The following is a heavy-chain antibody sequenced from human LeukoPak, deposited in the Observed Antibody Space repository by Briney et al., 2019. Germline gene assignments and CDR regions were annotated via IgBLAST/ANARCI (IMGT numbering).Heavy chain of an antibody. CDR3: ARVRDGYNDAYDI. J-gene: IGHJ3*02. D-gene: IGHD5-24*01. V-gene: IGHV1-46*01. Sequence: VASVKVSCKASGYTFTNYNMHWVRQAPGQGLEWMGIINPSGGSTNYAQNFQGRVTMTRDTSTSTVYMELSSLRSEDTAVYYCARVRDGYNDAYDIWGQGTMVTVPS. CDR1: GYTFTNYN. CDR2: INPSGGST.